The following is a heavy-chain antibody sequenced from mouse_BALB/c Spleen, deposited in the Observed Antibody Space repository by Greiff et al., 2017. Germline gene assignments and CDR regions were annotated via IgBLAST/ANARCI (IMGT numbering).Heavy chain of an antibody. V-gene: IGHV5-9-4*01. CDR1: GFTFSSYA. CDR3: ARGGGNYPLFAY. CDR2: ISSGGSYT. J-gene: IGHJ3*01. Sequence: EVKVVESGGGLVKPGGSLKLSCAASGFTFSSYAMSWVRQSPEKRLEWVAEISSGGSYTYYPDTVTGRFTISRDNAKNTLYLEMSSLRSEDTAMYYCARGGGNYPLFAYWGQGTLVTVSA. D-gene: IGHD2-1*01.